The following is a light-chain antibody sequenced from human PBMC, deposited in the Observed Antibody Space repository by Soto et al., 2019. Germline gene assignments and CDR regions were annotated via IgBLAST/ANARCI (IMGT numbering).Light chain of an antibody. CDR2: VNSDGSH. Sequence: QPVLTQSPSASASLGASVKLTCTLSSGHSNYAIAWHQQQPEKGPRYLMKVNSDGSHRKGDGIPDRFSGSSSGAQRYLTISSLQSEDEADYYCQTWGTGMRVFGTGTKVTDL. V-gene: IGLV4-69*01. CDR3: QTWGTGMRV. J-gene: IGLJ1*01. CDR1: SGHSNYA.